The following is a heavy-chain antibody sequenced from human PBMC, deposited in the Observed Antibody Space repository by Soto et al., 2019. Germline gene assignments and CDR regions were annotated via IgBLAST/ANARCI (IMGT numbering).Heavy chain of an antibody. J-gene: IGHJ6*02. CDR2: ISYDGSNK. Sequence: GGSLRLSCAASGFTFSSYAMHWVRQAPGKGLEWVAVISYDGSNKYYADSVKGRFTISRDNSKNTLYLQMNSLRAEDTAVYYCARDVRFLYYYYGMDVWGQGTTVTVSS. CDR3: ARDVRFLYYYYGMDV. D-gene: IGHD3-3*01. V-gene: IGHV3-30-3*01. CDR1: GFTFSSYA.